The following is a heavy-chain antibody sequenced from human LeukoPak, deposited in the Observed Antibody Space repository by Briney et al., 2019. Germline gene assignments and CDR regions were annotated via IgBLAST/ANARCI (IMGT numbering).Heavy chain of an antibody. CDR3: ARDLGSYSSGWYMGFDY. V-gene: IGHV3-48*01. J-gene: IGHJ4*02. CDR1: GFTFSSYS. D-gene: IGHD6-19*01. Sequence: GGSLRLSCVGSGFTFSSYSMNWVRQAPGKGLEWVSYISGTSNTIYYDDSVKGRFTVSRDNAKNSLYLQMNSLRAEDTAIYYCARDLGSYSSGWYMGFDYWGQGTLVTVSS. CDR2: ISGTSNTI.